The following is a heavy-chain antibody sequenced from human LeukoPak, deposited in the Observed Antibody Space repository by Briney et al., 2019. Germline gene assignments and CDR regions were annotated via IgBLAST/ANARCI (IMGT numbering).Heavy chain of an antibody. Sequence: SDTLSLTCTLSGGPISSYYWGWIRQPPGKGLEWLGRIYYSGSTYYNPSLKSRVTLSVDTSKNQFSLKLRSLTAADTGVFHLGRATAVAAASQDYWSQGSLVTV. J-gene: IGHJ4*02. CDR3: GRATAVAAASQDY. CDR2: IYYSGST. V-gene: IGHV4-39*07. CDR1: GGPISSYY. D-gene: IGHD2-2*01.